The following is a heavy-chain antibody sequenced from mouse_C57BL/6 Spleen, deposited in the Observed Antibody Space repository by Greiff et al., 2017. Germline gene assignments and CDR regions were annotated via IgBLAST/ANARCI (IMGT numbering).Heavy chain of an antibody. CDR3: ARSIYYYGSNYEGVYFDY. D-gene: IGHD1-1*01. Sequence: QVQLKQPGTELVKPGASVKLSCKASGYTFTSYWMHWVKQRPGQGLEWIGNINPSNGGINYNEKFKSKATLTVDKSSSTASMQLSSLTSEDTAIYDGARSIYYYGSNYEGVYFDYWGQGTTLTVSS. CDR1: GYTFTSYW. J-gene: IGHJ2*01. V-gene: IGHV1-53*01. CDR2: INPSNGGI.